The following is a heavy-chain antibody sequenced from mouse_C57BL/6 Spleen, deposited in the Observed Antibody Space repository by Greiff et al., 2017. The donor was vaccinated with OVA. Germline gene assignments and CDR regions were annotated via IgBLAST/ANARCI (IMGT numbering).Heavy chain of an antibody. V-gene: IGHV7-3*01. D-gene: IGHD4-1*01. J-gene: IGHJ4*01. CDR3: AILSNWDGYAMDY. CDR2: IRNKANGYTT. CDR1: GFTFTDYY. Sequence: EVKLEESGGGLVQPGGSLSLSCAASGFTFTDYYMSWVRQPPGKALEWMGFIRNKANGYTTEYSASVKGRFTISSDNYQSILYLQMNALRAEYSTTYYCAILSNWDGYAMDYWGQGTSVTVSS.